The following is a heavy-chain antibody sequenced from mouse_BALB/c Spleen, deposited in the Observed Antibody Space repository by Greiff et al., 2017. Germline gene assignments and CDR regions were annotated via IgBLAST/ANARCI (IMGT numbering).Heavy chain of an antibody. CDR3: ARIGSSTMITTGFAY. CDR2: INPSTGYT. V-gene: IGHV1-7*01. J-gene: IGHJ3*01. D-gene: IGHD2-4*01. Sequence: QVQLKESGAELAKPGASVKMSCKASGYTFTSYWMHWVKQRPGQGLEWIGYINPSTGYTEYNQKFKDKATLTADKSSSTAYMQLSSLTSEDSAVYYCARIGSSTMITTGFAYWGQGTLVTVSA. CDR1: GYTFTSYW.